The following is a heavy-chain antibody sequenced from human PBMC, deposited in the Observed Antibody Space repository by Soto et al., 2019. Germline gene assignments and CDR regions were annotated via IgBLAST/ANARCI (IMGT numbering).Heavy chain of an antibody. CDR2: IKSKTDGGTT. V-gene: IGHV3-15*01. Sequence: GGSLRLSCAASGFTFSNAWMSWVRQAPGKGLEWVGRIKSKTDGGTTDYAAPVKGRFTITRDDSKNTLYLQMNSLKTGDTAVYYCTTDPTGEQQSGGAGYYYYYMDVWGKGTTVTVSS. CDR1: GFTFSNAW. D-gene: IGHD3-16*01. J-gene: IGHJ6*03. CDR3: TTDPTGEQQSGGAGYYYYYMDV.